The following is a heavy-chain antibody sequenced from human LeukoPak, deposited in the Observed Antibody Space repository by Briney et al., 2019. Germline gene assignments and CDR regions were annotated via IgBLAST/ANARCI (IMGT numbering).Heavy chain of an antibody. CDR2: IVPILGTA. J-gene: IGHJ4*02. CDR3: ARVPQGSSWPYYFDY. CDR1: GYTFTGHY. V-gene: IGHV1-69*08. D-gene: IGHD6-13*01. Sequence: SVKVSCKASGYTFTGHYMHWVRQAPGQGLEWVGRIVPILGTANYAQNFQGRVTITADRSTTTAYMELSSLRSEDTAVYYCARVPQGSSWPYYFDYWGQGTLVTVSS.